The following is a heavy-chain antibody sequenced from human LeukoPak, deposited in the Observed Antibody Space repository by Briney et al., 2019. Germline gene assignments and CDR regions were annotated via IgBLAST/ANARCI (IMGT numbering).Heavy chain of an antibody. CDR2: TYYRSNWYT. J-gene: IGHJ4*02. CDR3: ARGSTTKFHL. V-gene: IGHV6-1*01. Sequence: SQTLSLTCALSGDSVSNNSATWNWIRQSPSRGLEWLERTYYRSNWYTNYALSVKSRITLNADTSENQFSLQLNSVTPEDTAVYYCARGSTTKFHLWGEGTLGTVSS. D-gene: IGHD5/OR15-5a*01. CDR1: GDSVSNNSAT.